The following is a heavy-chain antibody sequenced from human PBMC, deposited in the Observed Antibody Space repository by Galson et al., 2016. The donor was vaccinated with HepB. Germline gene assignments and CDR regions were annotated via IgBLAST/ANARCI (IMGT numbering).Heavy chain of an antibody. CDR2: INAGNGYT. J-gene: IGHJ4*01. D-gene: IGHD6-13*01. CDR1: GYTFTSYA. Sequence: SVKVSCKASGYTFTSYAMHWVRQAPGQRLEWMGWINAGNGYTKYSQRFQGRVTITRDTSASTAYMGLSSLRSEDTAVYYCARGSSWYPHFDYWGHGTLVTVSS. CDR3: ARGSSWYPHFDY. V-gene: IGHV1-3*01.